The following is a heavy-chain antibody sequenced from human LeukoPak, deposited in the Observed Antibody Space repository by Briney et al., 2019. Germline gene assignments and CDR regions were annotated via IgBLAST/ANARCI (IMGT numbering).Heavy chain of an antibody. CDR3: AKDRYYDSSGQGDY. D-gene: IGHD3-22*01. CDR2: ISYDGSNK. Sequence: GGSLRLSCAASGLTFSSYGMHWVRQAPGKGLEWVAVISYDGSNKYYADSVKGRFTISRDDSKNTLYLQMNSLRAEDTAVYYCAKDRYYDSSGQGDYWGQGTLVTVSS. CDR1: GLTFSSYG. V-gene: IGHV3-30*18. J-gene: IGHJ4*02.